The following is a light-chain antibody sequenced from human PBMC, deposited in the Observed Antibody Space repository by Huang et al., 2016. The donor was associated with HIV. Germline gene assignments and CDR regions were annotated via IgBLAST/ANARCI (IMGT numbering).Light chain of an antibody. Sequence: EIVLTQSPATLSLSPGERATLSCGASQSVSSSYLAWYQQKPGLAPRLLIYDASTRATGIPDRFSGSGSGTDFTLIISRLEPEDFGVFYCQQYGISPWTFGQGTRVEIK. CDR3: QQYGISPWT. J-gene: IGKJ1*01. V-gene: IGKV3D-20*01. CDR2: DAS. CDR1: QSVSSSY.